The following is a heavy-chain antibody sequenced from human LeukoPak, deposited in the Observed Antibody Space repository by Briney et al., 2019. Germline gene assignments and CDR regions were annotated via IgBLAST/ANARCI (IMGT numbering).Heavy chain of an antibody. CDR3: AHRRVTMVRGVIITSWFDP. D-gene: IGHD3-10*01. CDR1: GFSLSTSGVG. CDR2: IYWDDDK. J-gene: IGHJ5*02. V-gene: IGHV2-5*02. Sequence: SGPTLVKLTQTLTLTCTFSGFSLSTSGVGVGWIRQPPGKALEWLALIYWDDDKRYSPSLKSRLTITKDTSKNQVVLTMTNMDPVDTATYYCAHRRVTMVRGVIITSWFDPWGQGTLVTVSS.